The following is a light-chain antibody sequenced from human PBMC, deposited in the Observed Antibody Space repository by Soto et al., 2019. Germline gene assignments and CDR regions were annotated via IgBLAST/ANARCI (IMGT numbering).Light chain of an antibody. CDR2: DVS. V-gene: IGKV1-5*01. Sequence: DIQMTQSPSTLSASVGDRVTITCRASQIISSWLAWYQQKPGKAPKLLIYDVSSLESGVPSRFSGSGSGTEFTLTISSLQADDSATYYCQQYNTFWTFGQGTKVEIK. J-gene: IGKJ1*01. CDR1: QIISSW. CDR3: QQYNTFWT.